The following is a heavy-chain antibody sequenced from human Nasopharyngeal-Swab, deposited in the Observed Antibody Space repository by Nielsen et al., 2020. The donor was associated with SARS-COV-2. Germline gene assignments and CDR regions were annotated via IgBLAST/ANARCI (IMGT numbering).Heavy chain of an antibody. CDR2: INHSGST. CDR3: ASIAARSGFGMDV. Sequence: GSLRLSCAVYGGSFSGYYWSWIRQPPGKRLEWIGEINHSGSTNYNPSLKSRVTISVDTSKNQFSLKLSSVTAADTAVYYCASIAARSGFGMDVWGQGTTVTVSS. CDR1: GGSFSGYY. V-gene: IGHV4-34*01. D-gene: IGHD6-6*01. J-gene: IGHJ6*02.